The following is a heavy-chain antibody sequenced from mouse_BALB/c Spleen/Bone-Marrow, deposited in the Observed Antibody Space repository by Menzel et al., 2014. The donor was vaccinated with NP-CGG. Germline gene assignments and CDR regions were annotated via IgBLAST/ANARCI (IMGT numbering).Heavy chain of an antibody. V-gene: IGHV1-4*01. Sequence: VQLQQSGAELARPGASVKMSCRAPGYTFTTYTIHWVRQRPGQGLEWIGYINPSSGYTNYIQKFKDKATLTADKSSSTAYMQLSSLTSEDSAVYYCARRDDGYVFFDYWGQGTTLTVSS. D-gene: IGHD2-3*01. CDR3: ARRDDGYVFFDY. CDR1: GYTFTTYT. J-gene: IGHJ2*01. CDR2: INPSSGYT.